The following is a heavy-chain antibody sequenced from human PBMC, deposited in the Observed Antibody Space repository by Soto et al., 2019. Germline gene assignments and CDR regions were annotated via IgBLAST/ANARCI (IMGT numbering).Heavy chain of an antibody. D-gene: IGHD3-3*01. CDR1: GGSFSGYY. V-gene: IGHV4-34*01. CDR3: AREGIPRFLEWLHQLSWFDP. J-gene: IGHJ5*02. CDR2: INHSGST. Sequence: PSETLSLTCAVYGGSFSGYYLSWIRQPPGKGLEWIGEINHSGSTNYNPSLKSRVTISVDTSKNQFSLKLSSVTAADTAVYYCAREGIPRFLEWLHQLSWFDPWGQGTLVTVSS.